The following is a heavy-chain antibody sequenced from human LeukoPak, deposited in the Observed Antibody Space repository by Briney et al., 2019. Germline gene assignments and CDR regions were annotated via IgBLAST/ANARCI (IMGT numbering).Heavy chain of an antibody. D-gene: IGHD2-21*01. Sequence: ASVKVSCKTSGYTFSNHYIYWMRQTPGQGLEWMGWINPNGGTDFAQKFQGRVTMARDMSVNTAYMEVRRLSVDDTAVYFCARGGTNLVLIGNFFDSWGQGTLVTVSS. V-gene: IGHV1-2*02. CDR2: INPNGGT. CDR3: ARGGTNLVLIGNFFDS. J-gene: IGHJ4*01. CDR1: GYTFSNHY.